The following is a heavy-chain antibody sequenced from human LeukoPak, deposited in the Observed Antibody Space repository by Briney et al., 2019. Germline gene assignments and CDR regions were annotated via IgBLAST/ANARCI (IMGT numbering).Heavy chain of an antibody. CDR2: ISYDGSYK. J-gene: IGHJ4*02. Sequence: GRSLRLSCAASEFTFSTYGMHWVRQAPGKGLEWVAVISYDGSYKFYADSVKGRFTISRDNSKSTLYLQMNSLRAEDTAVYYCAKRHYTDYVGGGGCFDYWGQVTLVTVSS. V-gene: IGHV3-30*18. CDR3: AKRHYTDYVGGGGCFDY. D-gene: IGHD4-11*01. CDR1: EFTFSTYG.